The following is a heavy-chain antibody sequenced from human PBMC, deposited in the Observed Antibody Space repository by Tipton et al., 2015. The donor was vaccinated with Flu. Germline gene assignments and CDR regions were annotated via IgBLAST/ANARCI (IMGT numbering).Heavy chain of an antibody. Sequence: SLRLSCAASAFTFDDYPMHWVRLVPGKGLEWISGISWNGDTVHYADSVKGRFTISRDNANDSLFLQMNSLRVEDTALYFCAKGRSYHPTHDAFNIWDQGTVVTISS. CDR1: AFTFDDYP. J-gene: IGHJ3*02. CDR2: ISWNGDTV. D-gene: IGHD1-26*01. CDR3: AKGRSYHPTHDAFNI. V-gene: IGHV3-9*01.